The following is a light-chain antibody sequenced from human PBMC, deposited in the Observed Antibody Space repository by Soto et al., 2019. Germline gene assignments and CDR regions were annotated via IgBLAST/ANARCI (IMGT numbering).Light chain of an antibody. CDR2: VTS. CDR1: QSVSTN. Sequence: ETVMTQSPATLSVSPGERATLSCRASQSVSTNLAWYQQKPGQAPRLLIYVTSTRATGIPARFSGSGSGTEFTLTISSLQSEDFSVYYCQQYNNWPLTFGGGTRVEIK. CDR3: QQYNNWPLT. J-gene: IGKJ4*01. V-gene: IGKV3-15*01.